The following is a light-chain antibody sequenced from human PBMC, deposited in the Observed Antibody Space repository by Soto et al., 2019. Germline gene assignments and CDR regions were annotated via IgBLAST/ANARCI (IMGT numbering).Light chain of an antibody. CDR1: LSVSSY. CDR2: DVS. V-gene: IGKV3-11*01. CDR3: QQRNYWQVT. J-gene: IGKJ5*01. Sequence: EVVLTQSPVTLSLPPGETATRSCRARLSVSSYLAWYQQKPGQAPRLLIYDVSNRATGIPARFSGSGSGTDFTLTISSLEPEDFAVYYCQQRNYWQVTFGQGTRLEIK.